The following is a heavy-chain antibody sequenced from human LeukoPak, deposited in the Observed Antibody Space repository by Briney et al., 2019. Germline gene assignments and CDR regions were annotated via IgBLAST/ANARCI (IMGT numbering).Heavy chain of an antibody. CDR3: AREYDFWSSAGFDY. CDR1: GFTFSSYG. D-gene: IGHD3-3*01. Sequence: GGSLRLSCAASGFTFSSYGMHWVRQAPGKGLEWVAVIWYDGSNKYYADSVKGRFTISRDNSKNTLYLQMNSLRAEDTAVYYCAREYDFWSSAGFDYWGQGTLVTVSS. J-gene: IGHJ4*02. CDR2: IWYDGSNK. V-gene: IGHV3-33*01.